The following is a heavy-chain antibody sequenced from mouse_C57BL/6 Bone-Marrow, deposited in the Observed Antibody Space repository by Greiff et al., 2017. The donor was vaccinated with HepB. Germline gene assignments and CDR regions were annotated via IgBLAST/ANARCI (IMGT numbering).Heavy chain of an antibody. CDR3: ARSITTVVALYYYAMDY. CDR1: GYSFTDYN. CDR2: INPNYGTT. V-gene: IGHV1-39*01. D-gene: IGHD1-1*01. Sequence: EVQLQQSGPELVKPGASVKISCKASGYSFTDYNMNWVEQSNGKSLEWIGVINPNYGTTSYNQKFKGKATLTVDQSSSTAYMQLNSLTSEDTAVYYCARSITTVVALYYYAMDYWGQGTSVTVSS. J-gene: IGHJ4*01.